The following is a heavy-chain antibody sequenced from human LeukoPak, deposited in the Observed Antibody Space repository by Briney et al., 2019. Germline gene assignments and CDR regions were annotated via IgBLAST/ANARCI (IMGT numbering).Heavy chain of an antibody. V-gene: IGHV3-64*04. CDR2: ISSEGKTT. CDR3: AKAATLRYFDSGDY. D-gene: IGHD3-9*01. CDR1: GFIFSPYA. J-gene: IGHJ4*02. Sequence: GGSLRLSCSASGFIFSPYAMHWVRQAPGKGLEYVSSISSEGKTTYYADSVKGRFTISRDNSKNTLYLQMNSLRAEDTAVYYCAKAATLRYFDSGDYWGQGTLVTVSS.